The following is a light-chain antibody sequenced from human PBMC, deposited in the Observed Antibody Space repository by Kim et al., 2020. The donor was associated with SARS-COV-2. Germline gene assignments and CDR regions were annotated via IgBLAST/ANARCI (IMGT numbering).Light chain of an antibody. CDR1: QGITNS. J-gene: IGKJ1*01. CDR2: AAS. Sequence: GGRVTITCRASQGITNSLAWYQQKPGKVPQLLIYAASALQSGVPSRFSGSGSGTDFTLTISSLQPEDFATYYFQKYNSAPWTFGQGTKVDIK. CDR3: QKYNSAPWT. V-gene: IGKV1-27*01.